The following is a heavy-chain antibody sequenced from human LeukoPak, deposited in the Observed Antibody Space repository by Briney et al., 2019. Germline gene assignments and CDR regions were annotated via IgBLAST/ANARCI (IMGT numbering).Heavy chain of an antibody. V-gene: IGHV3-53*01. CDR2: FYSGGST. J-gene: IGHJ4*02. D-gene: IGHD3-22*01. CDR3: AGGSSGYYYEFDY. CDR1: GFTVSSNY. Sequence: PGGSLRLSCAASGFTVSSNYMSWVRQAPGKGLEWVSVFYSGGSTYYADSVKGRFTISRDNSKNTLYLQMNSLRAEDTAVYYCAGGSSGYYYEFDYWGQGTLVTVSS.